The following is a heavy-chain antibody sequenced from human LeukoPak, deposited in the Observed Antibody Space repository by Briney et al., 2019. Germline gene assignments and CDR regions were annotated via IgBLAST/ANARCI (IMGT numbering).Heavy chain of an antibody. V-gene: IGHV4-34*01. CDR2: INHSGST. CDR3: ARAKRASGYFDY. Sequence: PSETLSLTCAVYGGSFSGYYWSWIRQPPGKGLEWIGEINHSGSTNYNPSLKSRVTISVDTSKNQFSRKLSSVTAADTAVYYCARAKRASGYFDYWGQGTLVTVSS. D-gene: IGHD3-22*01. J-gene: IGHJ4*02. CDR1: GGSFSGYY.